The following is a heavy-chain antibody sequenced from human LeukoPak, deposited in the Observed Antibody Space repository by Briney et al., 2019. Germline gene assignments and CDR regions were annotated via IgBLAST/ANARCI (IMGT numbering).Heavy chain of an antibody. J-gene: IGHJ4*02. CDR2: INAGNGNT. CDR3: AKDRGACSSTSCYYFDY. Sequence: GASVKISCKASGYTFTNYAMQWVRQAPGQRLEWMGWINAGNGNTRYSQRFQGRVTITRDTSASTVYMEVTSLRSEDTAVYYCAKDRGACSSTSCYYFDYWGQGTLVTVSS. D-gene: IGHD2-2*01. CDR1: GYTFTNYA. V-gene: IGHV1-3*01.